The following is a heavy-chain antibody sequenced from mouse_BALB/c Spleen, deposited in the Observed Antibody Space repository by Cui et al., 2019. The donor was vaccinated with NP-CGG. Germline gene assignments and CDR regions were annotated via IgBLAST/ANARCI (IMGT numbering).Heavy chain of an antibody. CDR2: IDPNSGGT. D-gene: IGHD1-1*01. J-gene: IGHJ2*01. CDR1: GYTFTSYL. Sequence: QVQLQQPGTELVKPGASVKLSCKASGYTFTSYLMHWVKQRPGRGLGWIGRIDPNSGGTKYNEKFKTKATLTVDKPSSTAYMQLSSLTSEDSAVYYCARYDYYGSNYFDYWGQGTTLTVSS. V-gene: IGHV1-72*01. CDR3: ARYDYYGSNYFDY.